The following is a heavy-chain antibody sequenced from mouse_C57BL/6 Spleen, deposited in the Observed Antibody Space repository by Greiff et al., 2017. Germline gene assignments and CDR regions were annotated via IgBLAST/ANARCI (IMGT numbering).Heavy chain of an antibody. V-gene: IGHV2-9-1*01. J-gene: IGHJ1*03. CDR1: GFSLTSYA. Sequence: VKVVESGPGLVAPSQSLSITCTVSGFSLTSYAISWVRQPPGKGLEWLGVIWTGGGTNYNSALKSRLSISKDNSKSQVFLKMNSLQTDDTARYYCARTLYYGNYDWYFDVWGTGTTVTVSS. D-gene: IGHD2-1*01. CDR3: ARTLYYGNYDWYFDV. CDR2: IWTGGGT.